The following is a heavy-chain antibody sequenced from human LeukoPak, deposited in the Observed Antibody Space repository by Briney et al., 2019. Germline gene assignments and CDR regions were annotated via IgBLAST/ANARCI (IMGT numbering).Heavy chain of an antibody. D-gene: IGHD3-3*01. J-gene: IGHJ4*02. V-gene: IGHV4-59*08. CDR2: IDDSGTT. CDR3: ARLNYDFWRGYYFDY. Sequence: SETLSLTCTVSGVSISSYYWSWIRQPPGKGLEWIGYIDDSGTTNYNPSLKSRVTISVDTPKNQFPLKLSSVTAADTAVYYCARLNYDFWRGYYFDYWGQGTLVTVSS. CDR1: GVSISSYY.